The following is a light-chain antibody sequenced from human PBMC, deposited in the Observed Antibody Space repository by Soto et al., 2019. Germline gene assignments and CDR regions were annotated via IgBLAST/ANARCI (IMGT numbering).Light chain of an antibody. CDR3: SSYTTRRSYV. CDR1: SSDVGGYNY. CDR2: DVY. V-gene: IGLV2-14*01. Sequence: QSVLTQPASVSGSPGQSITISCTGTSSDVGGYNYVSWYQQHPCKAPKLMIWDVYIRPSGVSPRFSGSKSGNTASLTIFGLQAEDEADYYCSSYTTRRSYVFGTGTKVTVL. J-gene: IGLJ1*01.